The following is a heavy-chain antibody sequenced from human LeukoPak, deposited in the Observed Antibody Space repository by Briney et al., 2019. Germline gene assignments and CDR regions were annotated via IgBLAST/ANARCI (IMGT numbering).Heavy chain of an antibody. Sequence: GESLNMSCKGSGYSFTRHWIGWVRQTPGKGLEWMGVIYPGDSDARYSPSFQGQVTISADKSITTTYLQWKSLKASDSAMYYCATSVAAAGSTFCYYGMDVWGQATAVTVSS. D-gene: IGHD6-13*01. CDR2: IYPGDSDA. V-gene: IGHV5-51*01. CDR1: GYSFTRHW. CDR3: ATSVAAAGSTFCYYGMDV. J-gene: IGHJ6*01.